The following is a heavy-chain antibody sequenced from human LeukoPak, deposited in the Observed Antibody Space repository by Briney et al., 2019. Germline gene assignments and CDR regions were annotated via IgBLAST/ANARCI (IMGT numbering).Heavy chain of an antibody. CDR3: ARGPLGDEFADAFDI. CDR1: GDSISSNDYY. D-gene: IGHD4-17*01. CDR2: MYYRGRTSYNPPLKSRST. Sequence: PSETLSLTCTVSGDSISSNDYYWGWIRQPPGKGLDWIGTMYYRGRTSYNPPLKSRSTYYNPSLESRVTISVDTSKNQFSLKLSSVTAADTAVYYCARGPLGDEFADAFDIWGQGTMVTVSS. J-gene: IGHJ3*02. V-gene: IGHV4-39*07.